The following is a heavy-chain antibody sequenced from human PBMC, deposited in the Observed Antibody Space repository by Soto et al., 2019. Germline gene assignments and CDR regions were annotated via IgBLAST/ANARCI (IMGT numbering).Heavy chain of an antibody. CDR1: GFTSSSYS. J-gene: IGHJ4*02. Sequence: EVQLVESGGGLVKPGGSLRLSCAASGFTSSSYSMNWVRQAPGKGLEWVSSISSSSSYIYYADSVKGRFTISRDNAKNSLYLQMNSLRAEDTAVYYCAREYAQTYYFDYWGQGTLVTVSS. CDR2: ISSSSSYI. V-gene: IGHV3-21*01. CDR3: AREYAQTYYFDY.